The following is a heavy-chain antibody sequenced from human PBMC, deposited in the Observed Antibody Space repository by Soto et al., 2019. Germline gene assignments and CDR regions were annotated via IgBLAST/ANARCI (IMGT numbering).Heavy chain of an antibody. CDR1: GYTLNNYD. CDR2: MNPNNGHT. D-gene: IGHD6-13*01. CDR3: VRIEAGGDY. J-gene: IGHJ4*02. V-gene: IGHV1-8*01. Sequence: ASVELSCKASGYTLNNYDINWVRQATGQGLEWMGWMNPNNGHTGYAQKFQGRVTMTRNTSISTAFMELTSLRSGDTAIYFCVRIEAGGDYWGQGTLVTVS.